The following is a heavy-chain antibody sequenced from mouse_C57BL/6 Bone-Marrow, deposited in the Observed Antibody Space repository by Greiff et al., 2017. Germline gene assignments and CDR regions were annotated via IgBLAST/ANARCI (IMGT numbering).Heavy chain of an antibody. J-gene: IGHJ4*01. CDR2: ISSGGSYT. CDR3: ARPDDYDDGYYYAMDY. CDR1: GFTFSSYG. D-gene: IGHD2-4*01. V-gene: IGHV5-6*01. Sequence: EVQGVESGGDLVKPGGSLKLSCAASGFTFSSYGMSWVRQTPDKRLEWVATISSGGSYTYYPDSVKGRFTISRDNAKNTLYLQMSSLKSEDTAMYYCARPDDYDDGYYYAMDYWGQGTSVTVSS.